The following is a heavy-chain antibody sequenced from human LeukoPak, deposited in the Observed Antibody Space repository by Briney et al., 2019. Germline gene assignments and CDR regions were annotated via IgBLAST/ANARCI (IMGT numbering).Heavy chain of an antibody. CDR3: AKDISIGGFADGYFYGMDA. D-gene: IGHD4-23*01. CDR2: ISWNGAIM. J-gene: IGHJ6*02. Sequence: ETGGSLRLSCATSGFKFDDYGMHWVRQAPRKGLEWVSGISWNGAIMVYADSVKGRFTISRDNAKSSLYPQMNSLRAEDTALYYCAKDISIGGFADGYFYGMDAWGQGTTVTVSS. V-gene: IGHV3-9*01. CDR1: GFKFDDYG.